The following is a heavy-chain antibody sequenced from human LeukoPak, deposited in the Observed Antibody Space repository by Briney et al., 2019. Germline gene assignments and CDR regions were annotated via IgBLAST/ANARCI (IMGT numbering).Heavy chain of an antibody. D-gene: IGHD3-9*01. CDR2: INPNSGGT. V-gene: IGHV1-2*06. Sequence: GASVKVSCKASGYTFTGYFMHWVRQAPGQGLEWVGRINPNSGGTNYAQKFQGRVTMTRDTSISTAYMELSRLRSDDTAVYYCARGGYYDILSGHEYWGQGTLVTVSS. CDR3: ARGGYYDILSGHEY. J-gene: IGHJ4*02. CDR1: GYTFTGYF.